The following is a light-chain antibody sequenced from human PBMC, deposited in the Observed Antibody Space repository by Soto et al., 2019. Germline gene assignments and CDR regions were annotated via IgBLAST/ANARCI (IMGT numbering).Light chain of an antibody. V-gene: IGLV2-8*01. J-gene: IGLJ2*01. CDR3: SSYAGSNNVI. Sequence: QSALTQPPSASWSPGQSVTISCTGTSSDVGDYNYVSWYQQHPGKAPKLMIYGVSKRPSGVPDRFSGSKSGNTASLTVSGLQAEDEADYYCSSYAGSNNVIFGGGTKLTVL. CDR1: SSDVGDYNY. CDR2: GVS.